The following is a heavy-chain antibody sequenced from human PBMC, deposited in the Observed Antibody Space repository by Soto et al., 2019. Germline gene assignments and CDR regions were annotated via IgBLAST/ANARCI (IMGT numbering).Heavy chain of an antibody. D-gene: IGHD3-10*01. J-gene: IGHJ3*01. V-gene: IGHV3-7*04. CDR1: GFTFSSYW. Sequence: GGSLRLSCAASGFTFSSYWMSWVRQAPGKGLEWVANIKQDGSEKYYVDSVKGRFTISRDNAKNSLYLQMNSLRAEDTAVYYCARDGVGGSGSYYIRAASDFWGQGPMVTVSS. CDR2: IKQDGSEK. CDR3: ARDGVGGSGSYYIRAASDF.